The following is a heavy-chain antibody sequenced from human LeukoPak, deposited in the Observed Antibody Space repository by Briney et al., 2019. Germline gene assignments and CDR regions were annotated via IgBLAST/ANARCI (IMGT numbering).Heavy chain of an antibody. V-gene: IGHV1-69*13. CDR2: IIPIFGTA. CDR1: GGTFSSYA. D-gene: IGHD2-15*01. Sequence: GASVKVSCKASGGTFSSYAISWVRQAPGQGLEWMGGIIPIFGTANYAQKFQGRVTITADESTSTAYVELSSLRSEDTAVYYCARDRLSCSGGSCYSWWFDPWGQGTLVTVSS. CDR3: ARDRLSCSGGSCYSWWFDP. J-gene: IGHJ5*02.